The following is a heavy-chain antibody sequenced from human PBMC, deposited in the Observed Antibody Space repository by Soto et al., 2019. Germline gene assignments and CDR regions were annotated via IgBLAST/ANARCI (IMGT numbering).Heavy chain of an antibody. CDR2: ISSSSYI. J-gene: IGHJ4*02. Sequence: AGGSLRLSCAASGFTFSSYSMNWVRQAPGKGLEWVSSISSSSYIYYADSVKGRFTISRDNAKNSLYLQMNSLRAEDTAVYYCAISVSGSYDSLDYWGQGTLVTVSS. V-gene: IGHV3-21*01. CDR1: GFTFSSYS. CDR3: AISVSGSYDSLDY. D-gene: IGHD1-26*01.